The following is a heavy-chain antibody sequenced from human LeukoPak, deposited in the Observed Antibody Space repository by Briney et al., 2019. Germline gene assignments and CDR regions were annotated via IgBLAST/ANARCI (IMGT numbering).Heavy chain of an antibody. CDR3: AKRPFSSGWSAFDI. V-gene: IGHV3-23*01. J-gene: IGHJ3*02. CDR2: ILDSGAET. CDR1: GFTFSSFP. Sequence: GGSLRLSCAASGFTFSSFPMTWVRQAPGKELEWVSAILDSGAETYYADSVKGRFTISRDNSKNMVHLQMNSLRVEDTAVYYCAKRPFSSGWSAFDIWGQGKMVTVSS. D-gene: IGHD6-19*01.